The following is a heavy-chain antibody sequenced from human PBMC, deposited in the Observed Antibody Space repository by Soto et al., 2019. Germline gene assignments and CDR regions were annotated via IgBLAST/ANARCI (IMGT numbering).Heavy chain of an antibody. CDR3: ARDPDWNGLNAFDI. J-gene: IGHJ3*02. CDR1: GFTFSSYG. CDR2: IWYDGSNK. V-gene: IGHV3-33*01. D-gene: IGHD1-1*01. Sequence: GGSLRLSCAASGFTFSSYGMHWVRQAPGKGLEWVAVIWYDGSNKYYADSVKGRFTISRDNSKNTLYLQMNSLRAEDTAVYYCARDPDWNGLNAFDIWGQGTMVTVSS.